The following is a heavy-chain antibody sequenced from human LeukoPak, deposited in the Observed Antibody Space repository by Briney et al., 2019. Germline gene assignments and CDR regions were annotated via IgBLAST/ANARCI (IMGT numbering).Heavy chain of an antibody. J-gene: IGHJ3*02. Sequence: SCAXXXFTFSSYSMNWVRQAPGKGLEWVSYISSSSSTIYYADSVKGRFTISRDNAKNSLYLQMNGLRAEDTAVYYCAPKSWEGAFDIWGQGTMVTVSS. CDR2: ISSSSSTI. D-gene: IGHD1-26*01. CDR1: XFTFSSYS. CDR3: APKSWEGAFDI. V-gene: IGHV3-48*01.